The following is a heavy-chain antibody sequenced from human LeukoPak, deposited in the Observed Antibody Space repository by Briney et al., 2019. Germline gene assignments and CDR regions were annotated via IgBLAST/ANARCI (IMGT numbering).Heavy chain of an antibody. CDR3: ARIAYCGADCHAFDV. CDR1: GGSFSKYG. J-gene: IGHJ3*01. Sequence: SVKVSCKASGGSFSKYGITWVRQAPGQGLEWMGGIMFTFGTKKYAQRFQGRVTISADESTSTAYMEVSSLRSEDTAVYYCARIAYCGADCHAFDVWGQGTMVIVSS. V-gene: IGHV1-69*13. D-gene: IGHD2-21*01. CDR2: IMFTFGTK.